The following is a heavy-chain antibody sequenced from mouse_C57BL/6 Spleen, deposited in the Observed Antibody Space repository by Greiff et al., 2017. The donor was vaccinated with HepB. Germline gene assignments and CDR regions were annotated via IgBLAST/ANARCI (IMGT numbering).Heavy chain of an antibody. J-gene: IGHJ3*01. Sequence: VQLQQPGAELVKPGASVKLSCKASGYTFTSYWMHWVKQGPGQGLEWIGMIHPNSGSTNYNEKFKSKATLTVAKSSSTAYMQLSSLTSEDSAVYYCARGDGYYEWFAYWGQGTLVTVSA. CDR1: GYTFTSYW. CDR2: IHPNSGST. D-gene: IGHD2-3*01. CDR3: ARGDGYYEWFAY. V-gene: IGHV1-64*01.